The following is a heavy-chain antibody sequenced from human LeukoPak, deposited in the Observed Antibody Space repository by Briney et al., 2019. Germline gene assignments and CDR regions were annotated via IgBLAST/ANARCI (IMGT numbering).Heavy chain of an antibody. CDR3: AREMEQDDGDYGKYTSANYGMDV. V-gene: IGHV4-59*01. CDR1: GGSSSSYY. CDR2: IHTSGST. J-gene: IGHJ6*02. Sequence: SETLSLTCTVSGGSSSSYYWTWIRQPPGKGLEWIGYIHTSGSTNYNPSLKSRVTMSVDTSKNQFSLKLSSVTAADTAVYYCAREMEQDDGDYGKYTSANYGMDVWGQGTTVTVSS. D-gene: IGHD4-17*01.